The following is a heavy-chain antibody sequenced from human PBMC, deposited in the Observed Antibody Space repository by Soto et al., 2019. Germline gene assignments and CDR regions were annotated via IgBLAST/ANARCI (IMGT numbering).Heavy chain of an antibody. Sequence: PSETLSLTCTVSGGSISSYYWSWIRQPPGKGLEWIGYIYYSGSTNYNPSLKSRVTISVDTSKNQFSLKLSSVTAADTAVYYCAREGGGPNYGILTGYYNRGIFDYWGQGTLVTVSS. CDR3: AREGGGPNYGILTGYYNRGIFDY. CDR1: GGSISSYY. V-gene: IGHV4-59*01. D-gene: IGHD3-9*01. CDR2: IYYSGST. J-gene: IGHJ4*02.